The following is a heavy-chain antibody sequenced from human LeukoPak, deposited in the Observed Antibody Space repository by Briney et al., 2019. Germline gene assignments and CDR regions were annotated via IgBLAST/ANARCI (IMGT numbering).Heavy chain of an antibody. CDR1: GGSFTSYY. Sequence: SETLSLTCTVSGGSFTSYYWSWIRQPAGKGLEWIGHIDTSGTTNYNPSLKSRVTMSTDTSKNQFSLKLSSVTAADTAIYYCARVSWFPGTSYYYIDVWGKGTTVTVSS. D-gene: IGHD1-1*01. CDR3: ARVSWFPGTSYYYIDV. J-gene: IGHJ6*03. CDR2: IDTSGTT. V-gene: IGHV4-4*07.